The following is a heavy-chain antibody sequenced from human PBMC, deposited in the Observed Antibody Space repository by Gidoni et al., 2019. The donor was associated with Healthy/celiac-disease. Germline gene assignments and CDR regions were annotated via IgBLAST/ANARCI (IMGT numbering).Heavy chain of an antibody. V-gene: IGHV3-9*01. Sequence: EVQLVASGGGLVQPGSSLRLSFAASVFTFDDYAMHWVRQAPGTGLEWVSGISWNSGSIGYADSVKGRFTISRDNAKNSLYLQMNSLRAEDTALYYCAKGIAAAGIGDYWGQGTLVTVSS. CDR2: ISWNSGSI. J-gene: IGHJ4*02. CDR1: VFTFDDYA. D-gene: IGHD6-13*01. CDR3: AKGIAAAGIGDY.